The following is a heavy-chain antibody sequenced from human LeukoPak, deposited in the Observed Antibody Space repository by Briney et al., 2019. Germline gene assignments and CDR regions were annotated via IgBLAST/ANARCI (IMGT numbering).Heavy chain of an antibody. CDR1: GSTFSRYW. D-gene: IGHD2-8*02. Sequence: PEGSLRLSCAASGSTFSRYWMSWARQAPGKGLEWVANIKQDGSEKYYVDSVKGRFTISRDNAKNSLYLQMNSLRAEDTAVYYCGRDVSRGAGGAFDIWGQGTMVTVSS. J-gene: IGHJ3*02. V-gene: IGHV3-7*01. CDR2: IKQDGSEK. CDR3: GRDVSRGAGGAFDI.